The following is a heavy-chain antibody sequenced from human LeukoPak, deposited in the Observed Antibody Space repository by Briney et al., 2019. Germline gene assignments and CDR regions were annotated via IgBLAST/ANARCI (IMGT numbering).Heavy chain of an antibody. V-gene: IGHV1-46*01. J-gene: IGHJ5*02. CDR1: GYTFTSYY. CDR3: ARDNWGKDTAWWSAP. Sequence: ASVKVSCKASGYTFTSYYMHWVRQAPGQGLEWMGIINPSGGSTSYAQKFQGRVTMTRDMSTSTDYMELSSLRSEDTAVYYCARDNWGKDTAWWSAPGGQEPLATVS. CDR2: INPSGGST. D-gene: IGHD3-16*01.